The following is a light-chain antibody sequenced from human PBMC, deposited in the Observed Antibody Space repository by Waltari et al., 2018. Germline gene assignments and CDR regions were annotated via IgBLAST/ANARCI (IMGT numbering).Light chain of an antibody. CDR1: SSDLGAYNS. Sequence: QSALTQPRSVSGSPGQSGTISCTGTSSDLGAYNSFAWYQKHPGKAPKLIIYAVNQRPSGVPDRFSGSKSGNTASLTISGLQAEDEADYYCYSYAGSYTLYVFGTGTEVTVL. CDR3: YSYAGSYTLYV. CDR2: AVN. V-gene: IGLV2-11*01. J-gene: IGLJ1*01.